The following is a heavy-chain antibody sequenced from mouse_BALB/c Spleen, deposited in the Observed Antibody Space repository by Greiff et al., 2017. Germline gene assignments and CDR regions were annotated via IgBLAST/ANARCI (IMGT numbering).Heavy chain of an antibody. CDR3: TGYGNYFDY. Sequence: EVKLMESGGGLVKPGGSLKLSCAASGFTFSSYAMSWVRQTPEKRLEWVATISSGGSYTYYPDSVKGRFTISRDNAKNTLYLQMSSLRSEDTAMYYCTGYGNYFDYWGQGTTLTVSS. J-gene: IGHJ2*01. CDR1: GFTFSSYA. D-gene: IGHD2-1*01. V-gene: IGHV5-6-4*01. CDR2: ISSGGSYT.